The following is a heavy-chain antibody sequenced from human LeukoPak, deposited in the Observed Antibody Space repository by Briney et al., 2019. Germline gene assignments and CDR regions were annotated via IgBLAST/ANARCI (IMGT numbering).Heavy chain of an antibody. CDR2: INRGGST. V-gene: IGHV4-34*01. CDR1: GGSFSGYY. Sequence: SQTLSLSCAVYGGSFSGYYLNWIRQPAGKGLEWIGEINRGGSTNYNPSLKSRITISVDTSKNQFSLKLTSVTAADTAVYYCARNYNYGRYFFDSWGQGILVTVSS. CDR3: ARNYNYGRYFFDS. D-gene: IGHD3-10*01. J-gene: IGHJ4*02.